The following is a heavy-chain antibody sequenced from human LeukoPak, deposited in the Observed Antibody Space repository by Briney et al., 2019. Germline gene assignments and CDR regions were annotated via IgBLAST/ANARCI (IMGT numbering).Heavy chain of an antibody. J-gene: IGHJ4*02. CDR1: GFTFSSYG. CDR3: AKDRSGLQSVS. CDR2: ISNDGSSK. Sequence: SLRLSXAASGFTFSSYGFHWVRQAPGKGLEWVAVISNDGSSKYYADSVKDRFTISRDNSKNTLYLQMSSLRAEDTAVYYCAKDRSGLQSVSWGQGTLVTVSS. V-gene: IGHV3-30*18. D-gene: IGHD4-11*01.